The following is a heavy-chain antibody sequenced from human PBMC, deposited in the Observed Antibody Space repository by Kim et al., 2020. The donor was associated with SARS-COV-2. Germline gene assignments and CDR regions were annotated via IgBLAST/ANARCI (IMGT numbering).Heavy chain of an antibody. CDR3: ARDHGGHSSGWEPYDY. J-gene: IGHJ4*02. Sequence: ASVKVSCKASGYTFTGYYMHWVRQAPGQGLEWMGWINPNSGGTNYAQKFQGRVTMTRDTSISTAYMELSRLRSDDTAVYYCARDHGGHSSGWEPYDYWGQGTLVTVSS. V-gene: IGHV1-2*02. CDR2: INPNSGGT. CDR1: GYTFTGYY. D-gene: IGHD6-19*01.